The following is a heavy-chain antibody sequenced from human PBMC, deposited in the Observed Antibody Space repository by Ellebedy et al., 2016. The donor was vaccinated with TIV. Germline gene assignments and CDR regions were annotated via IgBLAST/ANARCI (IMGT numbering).Heavy chain of an antibody. CDR2: INQDGSKK. D-gene: IGHD6-13*01. CDR3: ARAIGAAGSH. CDR1: GFSFSHYW. J-gene: IGHJ4*02. V-gene: IGHV3-7*04. Sequence: GGSLRLXCAGSGFSFSHYWMNWVRQAPGRGLEWVANINQDGSKKYFVDSVKGRFTISRDNAKNSVHLQMNSLRADDSAVYYCARAIGAAGSHWGQGTLVTVSS.